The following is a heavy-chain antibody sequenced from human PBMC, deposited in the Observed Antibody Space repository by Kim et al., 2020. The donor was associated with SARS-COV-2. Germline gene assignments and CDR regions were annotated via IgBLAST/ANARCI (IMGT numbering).Heavy chain of an antibody. CDR1: GYSFTSYW. Sequence: GESLKISCKGSGYSFTSYWIGWVRLIPGKGLEWMGIIKPGDSDTRYSPSFQGQGTISADKSINTAYLQWSSLKASDTAMYYCATYSGKTYGMAVWGQGTTVTLS. J-gene: IGHJ6*02. CDR3: ATYSGKTYGMAV. CDR2: IKPGDSDT. V-gene: IGHV5-51*01. D-gene: IGHD1-1*01.